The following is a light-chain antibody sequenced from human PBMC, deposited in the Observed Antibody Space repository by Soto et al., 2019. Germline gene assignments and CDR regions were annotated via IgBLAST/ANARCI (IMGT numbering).Light chain of an antibody. Sequence: EIVLTQSPATLSLSPGERATLSCRASQSVSSYLAWYQQKPGQAPRLLIYDASNRATGIPARFSGSGSGTDFTLTISSLEPEDSAVYYCQQRSNWPITFGQGTRLEIK. J-gene: IGKJ5*01. CDR3: QQRSNWPIT. CDR2: DAS. CDR1: QSVSSY. V-gene: IGKV3-11*01.